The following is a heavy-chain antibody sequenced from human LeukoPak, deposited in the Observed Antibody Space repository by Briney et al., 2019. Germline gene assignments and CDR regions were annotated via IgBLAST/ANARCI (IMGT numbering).Heavy chain of an antibody. CDR1: GFTFSNGW. Sequence: PGGSLRLSCVVSGFTFSNGWMSWVRQPPGKGLEWIGEIYHSGSTNYNPSLKSRVTISVDKSKNQFSLKLSSVTAADTAVYYCARGGTVTDDAFDIWGQGTMVTVSS. CDR2: IYHSGST. D-gene: IGHD4-17*01. J-gene: IGHJ3*02. V-gene: IGHV4-4*02. CDR3: ARGGTVTDDAFDI.